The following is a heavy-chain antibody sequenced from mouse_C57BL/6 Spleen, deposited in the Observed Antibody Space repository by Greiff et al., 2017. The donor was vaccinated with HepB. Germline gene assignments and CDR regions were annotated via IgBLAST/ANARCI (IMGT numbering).Heavy chain of an antibody. D-gene: IGHD2-14*01. Sequence: EVKLVESGGGLVKPGGSLKLSCAASGFTFSDYGMHWVRQAPEKGLEWVAYISSGSSTIYYADTVKGRFTISRDNAKNTLFLQMTSLRSEETAMYYCARPGTGYAMDYWGQGTSVTVSS. CDR2: ISSGSSTI. V-gene: IGHV5-17*01. J-gene: IGHJ4*01. CDR3: ARPGTGYAMDY. CDR1: GFTFSDYG.